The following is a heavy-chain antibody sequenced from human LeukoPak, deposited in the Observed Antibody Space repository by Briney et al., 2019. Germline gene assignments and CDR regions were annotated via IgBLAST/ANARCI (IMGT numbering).Heavy chain of an antibody. J-gene: IGHJ4*02. D-gene: IGHD1-26*01. V-gene: IGHV3-7*01. CDR3: ARDKIAGATHFDY. CDR1: GFTFSNYW. Sequence: GGSLSLSCAASGFTFSNYWMSWVRQVPGKGLEWVANMKQDGSETYYVDSVKGRFTFSRDNAKNSLYLQMNSLRAEDTAVYYCARDKIAGATHFDYWGQGALVTVSS. CDR2: MKQDGSET.